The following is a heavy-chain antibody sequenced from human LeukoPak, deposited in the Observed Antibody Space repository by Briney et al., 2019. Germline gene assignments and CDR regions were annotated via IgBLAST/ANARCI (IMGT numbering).Heavy chain of an antibody. Sequence: PSETLSLTCAVSGASVSSSSFFWGWIRQPPGKGLEWIGYIYYSGSTYYNPSLKSRVTISVDTSKNQFSLKLRSVTAADTAVYYCARVLPAYSYGYIDYWGQGTLVTVSS. CDR3: ARVLPAYSYGYIDY. J-gene: IGHJ4*02. V-gene: IGHV4-30-4*01. CDR2: IYYSGST. CDR1: GASVSSSSFF. D-gene: IGHD5-18*01.